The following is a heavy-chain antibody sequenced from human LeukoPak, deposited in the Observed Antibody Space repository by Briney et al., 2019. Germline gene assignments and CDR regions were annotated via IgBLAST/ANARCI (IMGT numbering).Heavy chain of an antibody. CDR2: INHSGST. CDR3: ARSHTPQYYYDSSGLYY. V-gene: IGHV4-34*01. Sequence: SETLSLTCAVYGRSFSGYYWSWIRQPPGKGLEWIGEINHSGSTNYNPSLKSRVTISVDTSKNQFSLKLSSVTAADTAVYYCARSHTPQYYYDSSGLYYWGQGTLVTVSS. D-gene: IGHD3-22*01. J-gene: IGHJ4*02. CDR1: GRSFSGYY.